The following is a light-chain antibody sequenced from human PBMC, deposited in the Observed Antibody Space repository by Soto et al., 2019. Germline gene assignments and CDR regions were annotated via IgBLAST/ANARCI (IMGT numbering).Light chain of an antibody. V-gene: IGKV3-20*01. CDR2: GVS. Sequence: EIVLTQSPGTLSLSPGERATLSCRASQSLSGNYLAWYQQKPGQAPRLLIFGVSSRATGIPDRFSGSGSGTDFTLTINRLEPEDFAVYYCHHYGSSPYTFGLGTKLELK. CDR1: QSLSGNY. J-gene: IGKJ2*01. CDR3: HHYGSSPYT.